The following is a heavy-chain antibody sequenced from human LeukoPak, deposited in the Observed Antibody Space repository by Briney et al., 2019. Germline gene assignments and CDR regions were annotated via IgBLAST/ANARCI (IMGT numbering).Heavy chain of an antibody. CDR2: ISSSSSYI. D-gene: IGHD1-26*01. J-gene: IGHJ6*03. CDR3: ARDPYSGGYGDYYYYYMDV. Sequence: GGSLRLSCAASGFTFSRHSINWVRQAPGKGLEWVSSISSSSSYIYYADSVKGRFTISRDNAKKSLYMQMNSLRAEDTAVYYCARDPYSGGYGDYYYYYMDVWGKGTTVTISS. V-gene: IGHV3-21*01. CDR1: GFTFSRHS.